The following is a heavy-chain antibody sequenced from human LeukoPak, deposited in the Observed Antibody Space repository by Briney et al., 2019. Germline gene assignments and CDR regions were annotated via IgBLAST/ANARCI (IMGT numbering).Heavy chain of an antibody. CDR1: GGTFSSYA. Sequence: ASVNLSCTASGGTFSSYAISWVRQSPGRGLEWLGGIIPIFGTANYAKKLPCRVTITTDESTSTAYLELSSLRSEDTAVYYCARDRGRGYDFWSGPNKYYCYMDGWGKGTTVTVSS. CDR3: ARDRGRGYDFWSGPNKYYCYMDG. D-gene: IGHD3-3*01. J-gene: IGHJ6*03. V-gene: IGHV1-69*05. CDR2: IIPIFGTA.